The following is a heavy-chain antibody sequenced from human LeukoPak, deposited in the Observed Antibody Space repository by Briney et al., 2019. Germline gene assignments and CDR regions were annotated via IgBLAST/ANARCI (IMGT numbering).Heavy chain of an antibody. CDR2: ISGSGGST. CDR1: GFTFSSYA. J-gene: IGHJ4*02. CDR3: AKAETKSYGSGSFLFFY. D-gene: IGHD3-10*01. V-gene: IGHV3-23*01. Sequence: PGGSLRLSCAASGFTFSSYAMSWVRQAPGKGLGWVSGISGSGGSTYYADSVKGRFSISRDNSKHTLYLQMNSLRAEHTAVSYWAKAETKSYGSGSFLFFYSGQGTLGT.